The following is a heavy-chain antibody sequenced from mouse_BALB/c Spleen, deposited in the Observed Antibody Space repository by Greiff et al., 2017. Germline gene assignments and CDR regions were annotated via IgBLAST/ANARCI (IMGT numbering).Heavy chain of an antibody. CDR1: GYSITSGYY. J-gene: IGHJ1*01. V-gene: IGHV3-6*02. CDR3: ARGGVVEYFDV. D-gene: IGHD1-1*01. Sequence: EVHLVESGPGLVKPSQSLSLTCSVTGYSITSGYYWNWIRQFPGNKLEWMGYISYDGSNNYNPSLKNRISITRDTSKNQFFLKLNSVTTEDTATYYCARGGVVEYFDVWGAGTTVTVSS. CDR2: ISYDGSN.